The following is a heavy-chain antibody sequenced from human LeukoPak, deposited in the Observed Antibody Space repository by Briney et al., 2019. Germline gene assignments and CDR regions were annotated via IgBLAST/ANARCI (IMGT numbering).Heavy chain of an antibody. CDR1: GFTFSNYS. CDR3: ARTRTLDY. CDR2: ISSSSSTV. V-gene: IGHV3-48*01. Sequence: GGSLRLSCAASGFTFSNYSMIWVRQAPGKGLEWISYISSSSSTVYTDSVKGRFTISRDNAKNSLYLQMNSLRVEDTAVCYCARTRTLDYWGQGTLVTVSS. J-gene: IGHJ4*02.